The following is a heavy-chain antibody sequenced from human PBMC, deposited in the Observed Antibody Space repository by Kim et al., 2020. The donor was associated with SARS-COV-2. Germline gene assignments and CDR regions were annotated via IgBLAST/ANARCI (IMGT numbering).Heavy chain of an antibody. CDR3: ARDSTYGRPYAFDI. V-gene: IGHV3-48*02. J-gene: IGHJ3*02. Sequence: ADSVKCRFTISRDNAKNSLYLQMNSLRDEDTAVYYCARDSTYGRPYAFDIWGQGTMVTVSS. D-gene: IGHD4-17*01.